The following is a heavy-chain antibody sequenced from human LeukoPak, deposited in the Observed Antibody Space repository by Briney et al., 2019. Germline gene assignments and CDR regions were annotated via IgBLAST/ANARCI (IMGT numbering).Heavy chain of an antibody. CDR1: GYTFTHYG. J-gene: IGHJ4*02. V-gene: IGHV1-18*01. D-gene: IGHD3-16*01. Sequence: ASVKVSCKASGYTFTHYGTTWVRQAPGQELAWMGWINTYDGDTKCAQKLQGRVTMTTDTSTSTAFMELRSLRSDDSAVYYCARGIRSPLFDYWGLGTLVTVSP. CDR2: INTYDGDT. CDR3: ARGIRSPLFDY.